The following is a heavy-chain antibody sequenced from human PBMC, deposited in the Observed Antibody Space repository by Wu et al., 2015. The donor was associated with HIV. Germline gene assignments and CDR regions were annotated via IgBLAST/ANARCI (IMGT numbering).Heavy chain of an antibody. CDR2: IIPSFGSA. CDR3: VRDQQWPTEYYHYYGMDV. Sequence: QVQLIQSGTEVKKPGSWVKVSCQASGGTFTRYAVSWVRQAPGQGLEWMGGIIPSFGSATYLQKFQGRVTITADESSSTAYMEVDNLRSDDTAVYYCVRDQQWPTEYYHYYGMDVWGQGTTVTVSS. V-gene: IGHV1-69*12. J-gene: IGHJ6*02. CDR1: GGTFTRYA. D-gene: IGHD6-19*01.